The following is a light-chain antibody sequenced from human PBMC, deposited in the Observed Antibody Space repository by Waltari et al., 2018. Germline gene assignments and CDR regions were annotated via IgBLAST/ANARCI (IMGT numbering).Light chain of an antibody. CDR3: QQYFSTPWT. CDR2: WAY. V-gene: IGKV4-1*01. CDR1: QSLLYDSNNRNY. J-gene: IGKJ1*01. Sequence: IVVTQSPDSLAVSLGEGVTIHCRSNQSLLYDSNNRNYLAWYQQKPGQPPRPLIYWAYMRQSGVPDRFTGSGSGTDFTLTISSLQAEDVAVYYCQQYFSTPWTFGHETAVEIK.